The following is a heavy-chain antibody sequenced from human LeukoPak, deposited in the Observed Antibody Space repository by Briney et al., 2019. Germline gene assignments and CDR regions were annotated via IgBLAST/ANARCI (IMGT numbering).Heavy chain of an antibody. CDR2: ISGSGGST. J-gene: IGHJ4*02. CDR3: AKGTVYSAGPHYFDY. Sequence: GGSLRLSCAASGFTFKSYAMSWVRQAPGKGLEWVSSISGSGGSTNYADSVKGRFTISRDKSKNTLYIQMNILRAEDTAVYYCAKGTVYSAGPHYFDYWGQGTLVTVSS. V-gene: IGHV3-23*01. CDR1: GFTFKSYA. D-gene: IGHD5-18*01.